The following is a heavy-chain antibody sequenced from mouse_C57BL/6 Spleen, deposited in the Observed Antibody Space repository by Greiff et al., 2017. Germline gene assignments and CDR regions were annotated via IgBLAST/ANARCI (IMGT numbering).Heavy chain of an antibody. J-gene: IGHJ2*01. CDR1: GYTFTSYW. V-gene: IGHV1-59*01. Sequence: QVQLQQPGAELVRPGTSVKLSCKASGYTFTSYWMPWVKQRPGQGLEWIGVIDPSDSYTNYNQKFKGKATLTVDTSSSTAYMQLSSLTSEDSAVYYCARDSNYDYWGQGTTLTVSS. CDR3: ARDSNYDY. CDR2: IDPSDSYT. D-gene: IGHD2-5*01.